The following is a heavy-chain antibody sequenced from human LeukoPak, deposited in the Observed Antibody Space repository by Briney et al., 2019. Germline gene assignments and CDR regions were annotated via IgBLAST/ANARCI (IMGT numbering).Heavy chain of an antibody. CDR2: IYTTGDT. V-gene: IGHV4-61*05. Sequence: SETLSLTCTVSGGSISSSSYYWGWIRQPPGKGLEWIGSIYTTGDTRYNPSLKSRVTISVDTSKNQFSLKLGSVTAADTAVYYCARATPVGGVRFDYWGQGTLVTVSS. D-gene: IGHD3-16*01. CDR3: ARATPVGGVRFDY. CDR1: GGSISSSSYY. J-gene: IGHJ4*02.